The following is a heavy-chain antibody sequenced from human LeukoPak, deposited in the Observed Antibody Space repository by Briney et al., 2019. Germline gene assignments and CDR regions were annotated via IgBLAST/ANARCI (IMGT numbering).Heavy chain of an antibody. CDR1: GDSISGYY. V-gene: IGHV4-59*08. D-gene: IGHD3-9*01. J-gene: IGHJ4*02. CDR3: ARIISDWYYFDY. CDR2: INHSGST. Sequence: SETLSLTCTVSGDSISGYYWSWIRQPPGQGLECIGYINHSGSTDYNPSLKSRVTMSVDTSKNQFSLKLSSVTAADTAVFYCARIISDWYYFDYWGQGTLVTVSS.